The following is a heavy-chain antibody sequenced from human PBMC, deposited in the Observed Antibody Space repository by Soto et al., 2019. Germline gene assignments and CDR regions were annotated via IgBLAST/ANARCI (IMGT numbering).Heavy chain of an antibody. CDR2: ISYDGSNK. J-gene: IGHJ6*02. D-gene: IGHD2-2*01. V-gene: IGHV3-30*18. CDR3: AKELEGYCSSTRCYTYFGLDV. CDR1: GFTFSSYV. Sequence: QVQLVESGGGVVQPGRSLRLSCAASGFTFSSYVMHWVRQASGKGLEWVAVISYDGSNKYYADSVKGRFTLSRDNSKQTLFLQMNDLRPEDTAVYYCAKELEGYCSSTRCYTYFGLDVWGQGTTVTVSS.